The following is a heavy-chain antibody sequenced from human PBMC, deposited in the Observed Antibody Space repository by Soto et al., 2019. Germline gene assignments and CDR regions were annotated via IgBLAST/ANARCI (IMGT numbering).Heavy chain of an antibody. CDR3: ARARLLGTSYFFDP. D-gene: IGHD3-3*01. J-gene: IGHJ5*02. V-gene: IGHV1-2*02. CDR1: GYTFTSYY. Sequence: ASVKVSCKASGYTFTSYYMNWVRQATGQGLEWMGWINPNSGDTNYAQKFQGRVTMTRDTAISTAYMELSRLRSDDTAVYYCARARLLGTSYFFDPWGQGTLVTVSS. CDR2: INPNSGDT.